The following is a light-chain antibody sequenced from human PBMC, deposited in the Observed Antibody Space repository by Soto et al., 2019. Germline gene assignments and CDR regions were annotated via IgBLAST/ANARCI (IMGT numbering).Light chain of an antibody. V-gene: IGLV2-14*01. CDR2: DVS. Sequence: QSALTQPASVSGSPGQSITISCTGTSSDIGGYNYVSWFQQHPGKAPKLMISDVSNRPSGVSNRFSGSKSGNTASLTISGLQAEDEADYYCSSYTSGSTFYVFETGTKLTVL. CDR3: SSYTSGSTFYV. CDR1: SSDIGGYNY. J-gene: IGLJ1*01.